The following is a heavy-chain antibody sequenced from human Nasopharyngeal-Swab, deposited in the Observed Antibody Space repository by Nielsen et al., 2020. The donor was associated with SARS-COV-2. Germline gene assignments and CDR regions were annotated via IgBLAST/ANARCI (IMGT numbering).Heavy chain of an antibody. CDR1: GFTFSSYS. CDR2: ISSSSSTI. V-gene: IGHV3-48*04. Sequence: GGSLRLSCAASGFTFSSYSMNRVRQAPGKGLEWVSYISSSSSTIYYADSVKGRFTISRDNAKNSLYLQMNSLRAEDTAVYYCARENDYYYYYGMDVWGQGTTVTVSS. CDR3: ARENDYYYYYGMDV. J-gene: IGHJ6*02.